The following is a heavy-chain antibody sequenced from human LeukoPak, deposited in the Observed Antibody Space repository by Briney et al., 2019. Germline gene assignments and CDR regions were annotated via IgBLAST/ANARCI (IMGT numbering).Heavy chain of an antibody. J-gene: IGHJ2*01. V-gene: IGHV4-31*03. CDR3: ARAVAVDRYFDL. Sequence: SETLSLTCTVSGGSISSGGYYCSWIRQRPEKGLEWIGYIYYSGSTHYNPSLKSRGTISVDTSKIQFSLKLSSVTAADTAVYYCARAVAVDRYFDLWGRGTLVTVSS. D-gene: IGHD6-19*01. CDR1: GGSISSGGYY. CDR2: IYYSGST.